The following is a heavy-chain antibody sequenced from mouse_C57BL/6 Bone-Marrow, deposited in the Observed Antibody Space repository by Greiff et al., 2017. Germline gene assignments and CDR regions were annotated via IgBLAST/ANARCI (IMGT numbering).Heavy chain of an antibody. CDR1: GYTFTDYE. Sequence: VQLQQSGAELVRPGASVTLSCKASGYTFTDYEMHWVKQTPVHGLEWIGAIDPETGGTAYNQKFKGKAILTADKSSSTAYMELRSLTSEDSAVYYCTREGGITTVVPYWYFDVWGTGTTVTVSS. D-gene: IGHD1-1*01. J-gene: IGHJ1*03. CDR3: TREGGITTVVPYWYFDV. CDR2: IDPETGGT. V-gene: IGHV1-15*01.